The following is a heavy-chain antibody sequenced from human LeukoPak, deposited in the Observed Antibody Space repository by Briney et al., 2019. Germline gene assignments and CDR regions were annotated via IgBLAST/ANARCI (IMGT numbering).Heavy chain of an antibody. Sequence: SGPTLVKPTQTLTLTCTFSGFSLSTSGVGVGWIRQPPGKALEWLALIYWNDDKRYSPSLKSRLTITKDTSKNQVVLTMTNMDPVDTATYYCARTTVTLYYFDYWGQGTLVTVSS. D-gene: IGHD4-17*01. J-gene: IGHJ4*02. CDR3: ARTTVTLYYFDY. CDR1: GFSLSTSGVG. CDR2: IYWNDDK. V-gene: IGHV2-5*01.